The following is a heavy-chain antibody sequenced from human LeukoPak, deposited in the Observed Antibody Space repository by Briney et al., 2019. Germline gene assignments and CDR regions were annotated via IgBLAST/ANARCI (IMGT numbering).Heavy chain of an antibody. D-gene: IGHD3-22*01. Sequence: SETLSLTCTVSGGSISSYYWSWIRQPPGKGLEWIGEINHSGSTNYNPSLKSRVTISVDTSKNQFSLKLSSVTAADTAVYYCATPNYYDSSGYYRGGYFQHWGQGTLVTVSS. J-gene: IGHJ1*01. CDR3: ATPNYYDSSGYYRGGYFQH. V-gene: IGHV4-34*01. CDR2: INHSGST. CDR1: GGSISSYY.